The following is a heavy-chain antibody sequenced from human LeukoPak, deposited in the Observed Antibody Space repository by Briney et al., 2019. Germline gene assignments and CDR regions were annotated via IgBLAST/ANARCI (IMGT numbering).Heavy chain of an antibody. CDR3: ARASRSAVADFDY. D-gene: IGHD6-13*01. Sequence: GGSLRLSCAASGFTFSSYDMHWVRQVTGKGLEWVSGTGIAGDTYHVGSVKGRFTISRENAKNSLYLQMKSLRAGDTAVYYCARASRSAVADFDYWGQGTLVTVSS. CDR2: TGIAGDT. CDR1: GFTFSSYD. V-gene: IGHV3-13*01. J-gene: IGHJ4*02.